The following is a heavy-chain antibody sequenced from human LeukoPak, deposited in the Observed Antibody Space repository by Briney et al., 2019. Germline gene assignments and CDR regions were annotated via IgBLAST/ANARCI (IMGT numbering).Heavy chain of an antibody. Sequence: GASVKVSCKASGYTFTGYYMHWVRQAPGQGLEWMGRIIPILGIANYAQKFQGRVTITADKSTSTAYMELSSLRSEDTAVYYCARGRDSSGYYNYWGQGTLVTVSS. V-gene: IGHV1-69*04. CDR1: GYTFTGYY. CDR3: ARGRDSSGYYNY. CDR2: IIPILGIA. J-gene: IGHJ4*02. D-gene: IGHD3-22*01.